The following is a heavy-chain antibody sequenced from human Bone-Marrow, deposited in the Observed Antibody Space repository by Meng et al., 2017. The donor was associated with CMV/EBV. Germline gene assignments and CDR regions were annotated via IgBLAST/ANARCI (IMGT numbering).Heavy chain of an antibody. J-gene: IGHJ6*02. D-gene: IGHD4-17*01. V-gene: IGHV3-74*01. CDR2: INSDGSST. CDR1: GFTFSSYW. Sequence: GESLKISCAASGFTFSSYWMHWVRQAPGKGLVWVSRINSDGSSTRYADSVKGRFTISRDNAKNTLYLQKNSLRAEDTAVYYCASTYGDYESGSYYYYGMDVWGQGTTVTVSS. CDR3: ASTYGDYESGSYYYYGMDV.